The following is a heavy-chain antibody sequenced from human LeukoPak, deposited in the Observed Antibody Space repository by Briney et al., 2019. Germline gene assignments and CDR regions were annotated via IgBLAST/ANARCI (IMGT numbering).Heavy chain of an antibody. CDR3: AKSSTYSGSLIDY. J-gene: IGHJ4*02. D-gene: IGHD1-26*01. CDR2: ISSSSSTI. Sequence: GGSLRLSCAASGFTFSSYSMNWVRQAPGKGLEWVSYISSSSSTIYYADSVKGRFTISRDNAKNTLYLQVNSLRAEDTAVYYCAKSSTYSGSLIDYWGQGTLVSVSS. V-gene: IGHV3-48*01. CDR1: GFTFSSYS.